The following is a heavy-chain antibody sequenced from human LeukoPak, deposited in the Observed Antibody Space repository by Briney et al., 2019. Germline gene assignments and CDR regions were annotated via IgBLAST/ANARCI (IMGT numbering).Heavy chain of an antibody. CDR1: RFTFSSYS. J-gene: IGHJ5*02. Sequence: GGSLRLSCAASRFTFSSYSMNWVRQAPGKGLEWVSSISSSSSYIYYADSVKGRFTSSRDNANNSLYLQMTSLRVDDTSIYFCAKDKVRYYTSRWSGLVDTWGQGTLVTVSS. D-gene: IGHD6-13*01. V-gene: IGHV3-21*01. CDR3: AKDKVRYYTSRWSGLVDT. CDR2: ISSSSSYI.